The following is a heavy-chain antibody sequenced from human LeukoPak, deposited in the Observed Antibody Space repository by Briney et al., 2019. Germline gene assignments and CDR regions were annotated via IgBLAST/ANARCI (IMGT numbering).Heavy chain of an antibody. J-gene: IGHJ4*02. CDR1: GFTFSSNS. V-gene: IGHV3-21*01. CDR2: IYSSGTSI. CDR3: ARPPYGDYGGYFDY. D-gene: IGHD4-17*01. Sequence: GGSLRLSCAASGFTFSSNSMNWVRQAPGKGLEWVSSIYSSGTSIHYADSVKGRFTFSRDNAKKTLYLQMNRLRAEDTAVDYCARPPYGDYGGYFDYWGQGTLVTASS.